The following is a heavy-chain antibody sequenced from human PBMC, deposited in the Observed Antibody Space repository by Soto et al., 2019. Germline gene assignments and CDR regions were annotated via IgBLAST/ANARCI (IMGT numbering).Heavy chain of an antibody. CDR3: GVAPPYYYYGIDV. Sequence: GGSLRLSCAASGFTFSSYAMSWVRQAPGKGLEWVSAISGSGGSTYYADSVKGRFTISRDTSKNTLYLQMNSLRAEDTAVYYGGVAPPYYYYGIDVWGQGTTDTFSS. D-gene: IGHD2-21*01. J-gene: IGHJ6*02. CDR2: ISGSGGST. V-gene: IGHV3-23*01. CDR1: GFTFSSYA.